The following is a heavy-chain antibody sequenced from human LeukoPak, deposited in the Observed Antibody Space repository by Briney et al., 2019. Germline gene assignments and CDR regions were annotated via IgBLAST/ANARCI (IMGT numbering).Heavy chain of an antibody. Sequence: PGGSLRLSCSASGFTFSSYAMRWVRQAPGKGLEYVSAISSNGGSTYYADSVKGRFTISRDNSKNTLYLQMSSLRAEDTAVYYCVKVSGKYYYYYGMDVWGKGTTVTVSS. CDR2: ISSNGGST. J-gene: IGHJ6*04. D-gene: IGHD3-10*01. V-gene: IGHV3-64D*06. CDR3: VKVSGKYYYYYGMDV. CDR1: GFTFSSYA.